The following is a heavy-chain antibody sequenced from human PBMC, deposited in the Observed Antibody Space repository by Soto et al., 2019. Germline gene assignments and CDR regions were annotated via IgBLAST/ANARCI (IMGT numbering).Heavy chain of an antibody. V-gene: IGHV5-51*01. D-gene: IGHD1-7*01. CDR3: ARQPPGTSVGSHDYGLDV. CDR1: GYSFTTYW. J-gene: IGHJ6*02. CDR2: IYPGDSDT. Sequence: GESLKISCKGSGYSFTTYWIGWVRQMPGKGLEWMGIIYPGDSDTRYSPSFQGQVTISADKSINTAYLQWSSLKASDTAMYYCARQPPGTSVGSHDYGLDVWGQGTTVTVSS.